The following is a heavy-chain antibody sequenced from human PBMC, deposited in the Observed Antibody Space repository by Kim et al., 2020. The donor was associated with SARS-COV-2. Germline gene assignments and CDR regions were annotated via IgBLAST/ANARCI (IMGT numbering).Heavy chain of an antibody. V-gene: IGHV3-21*01. CDR2: ITSSSSYI. CDR3: ARDWHEGIAAAGPYFDY. CDR1: EFTFSSYS. Sequence: GGSLRLSCAASEFTFSSYSMNWVRQAPGKGLEWVSSITSSSSYIYYADSVKGRFTISRDNAKNSLYLQMNSLRAEDTAVYYCARDWHEGIAAAGPYFDYWGQGTLVTVSS. D-gene: IGHD6-13*01. J-gene: IGHJ4*02.